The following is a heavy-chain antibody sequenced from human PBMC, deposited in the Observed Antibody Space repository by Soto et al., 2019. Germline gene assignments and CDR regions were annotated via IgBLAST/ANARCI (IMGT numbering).Heavy chain of an antibody. J-gene: IGHJ4*02. Sequence: EVQLVESGGGLVKPGGSLRLSCAASGFTFSNAWMNWVRQAPGKGLEWVGRIKSKTDGGTTDHAAPVKGRFTISRDDSKNALYLQMNSLKTEDTAVYYCPTDAGDYSSGYPSFGYWGQGTLVTVSS. V-gene: IGHV3-15*07. CDR1: GFTFSNAW. D-gene: IGHD3-22*01. CDR2: IKSKTDGGTT. CDR3: PTDAGDYSSGYPSFGY.